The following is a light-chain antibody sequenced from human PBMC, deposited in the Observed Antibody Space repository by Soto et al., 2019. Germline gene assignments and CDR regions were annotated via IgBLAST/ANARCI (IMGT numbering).Light chain of an antibody. CDR2: DGS. Sequence: DIQMTQSPSTLSPSLGDSVTITCRASQGISSWLAWYQQKPGKAPKLLIYDGSSLESGVPSRFSGSGSGTEFTLTINSLQPDDFATYYCQHYHSYPLTFGQGTKVDIK. CDR3: QHYHSYPLT. J-gene: IGKJ1*01. V-gene: IGKV1-5*01. CDR1: QGISSW.